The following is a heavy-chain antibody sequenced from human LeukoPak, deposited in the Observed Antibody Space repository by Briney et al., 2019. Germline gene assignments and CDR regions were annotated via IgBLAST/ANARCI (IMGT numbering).Heavy chain of an antibody. V-gene: IGHV4-59*07. J-gene: IGHJ4*02. D-gene: IGHD3-22*01. Sequence: SATLSLTCTVSGGSISSYYWSWIRQPPGKGLEWIGYIYYSGSTNYNPSLKSRVTISVDTSKNQFSLKLSSVTAADTAVYYCARIGDDSCGYLDYWGQGTLVTVSS. CDR2: IYYSGST. CDR3: ARIGDDSCGYLDY. CDR1: GGSISSYY.